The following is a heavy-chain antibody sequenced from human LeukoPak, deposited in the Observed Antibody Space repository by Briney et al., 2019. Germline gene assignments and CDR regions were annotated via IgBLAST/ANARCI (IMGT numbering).Heavy chain of an antibody. J-gene: IGHJ4*02. D-gene: IGHD6-13*01. V-gene: IGHV3-74*01. Sequence: PGGSLRLSCAASGFTFSDHWMHWVRQAPGKGLVWVSRISSDGSSTSYADSVKGRFTISRDNSKNTLYLQMNSLRAEDTAVYYCAKALGYSSSWYIVDYWGQGTLVTVSS. CDR1: GFTFSDHW. CDR3: AKALGYSSSWYIVDY. CDR2: ISSDGSST.